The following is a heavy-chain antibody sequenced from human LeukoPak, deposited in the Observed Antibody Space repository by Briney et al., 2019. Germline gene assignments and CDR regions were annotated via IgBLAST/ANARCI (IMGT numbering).Heavy chain of an antibody. D-gene: IGHD4-17*01. J-gene: IGHJ4*02. CDR2: IYGNDDV. CDR1: GFALSHRGVA. CDR3: SHRQNSDYGY. Sequence: SGPTLVDPTPTLTLTCTLSGFALSHRGVAVGWIRQPPGKAPEWLALIYGNDDVRYSPSLQSRLTITKDTSKNQVVLTMTDMDPVDTATYYCSHRQNSDYGYWGQGTLVTVSS. V-gene: IGHV2-5*01.